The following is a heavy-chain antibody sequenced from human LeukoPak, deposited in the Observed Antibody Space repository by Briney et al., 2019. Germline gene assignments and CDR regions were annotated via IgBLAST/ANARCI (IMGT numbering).Heavy chain of an antibody. CDR3: QAYYYYYMDV. CDR2: IRSKANDYAT. V-gene: IGHV3-73*01. J-gene: IGHJ6*03. CDR1: GITFDGAP. Sequence: GGSLKLSCAASGITFDGAPIHWVRQASGKGLEWVGRIRSKANDYATGYGASVKGRFIISRDDSKNMSYLEMNSLTTEDTAVYFCQAYYYYYMDVWGKGTTVTV.